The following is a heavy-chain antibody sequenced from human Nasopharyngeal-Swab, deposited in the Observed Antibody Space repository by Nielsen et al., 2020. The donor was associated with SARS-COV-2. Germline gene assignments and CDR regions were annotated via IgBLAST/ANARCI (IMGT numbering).Heavy chain of an antibody. CDR3: ASTEGDYFDY. Sequence: WIRQPPGKGLEWVAVISYDGSNKYYADSVKGRFTISRDNSKNTLYLQMNSLRAEDTAVYYCASTEGDYFDYWGQGTLVTVSS. J-gene: IGHJ4*02. CDR2: ISYDGSNK. V-gene: IGHV3-33*05.